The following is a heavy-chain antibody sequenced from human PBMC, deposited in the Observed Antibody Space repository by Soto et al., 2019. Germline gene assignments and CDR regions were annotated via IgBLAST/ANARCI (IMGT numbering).Heavy chain of an antibody. CDR1: GDSIGSGYY. Sequence: PSETLSLTCAVSGDSIGSGYYWGWIRQPPGKGLEWIGSISHSGITYYNPSLKSRVTISIDTSKNRFSLEVRSVTAADTAVYYCARDLNWGFSDYWGQGTLVTVSS. CDR2: ISHSGIT. V-gene: IGHV4-38-2*02. J-gene: IGHJ4*02. D-gene: IGHD7-27*01. CDR3: ARDLNWGFSDY.